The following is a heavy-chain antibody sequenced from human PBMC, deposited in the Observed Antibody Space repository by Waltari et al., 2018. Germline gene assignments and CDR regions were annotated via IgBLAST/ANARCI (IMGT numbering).Heavy chain of an antibody. CDR3: ARVCTGGVCYDY. D-gene: IGHD2-8*02. J-gene: IGHJ4*02. CDR1: GGTFSSYA. CDR2: IKQDGSEK. V-gene: IGHV3-7*01. Sequence: VQLVQSGAEVKKPGSSVKVSCKASGGTFSSYAISWVRQGPGKGLEWVANIKQDGSEKYDVDSAKGRCTSSRDNAKNSLYLQMNSLRAEDTAVYDCARVCTGGVCYDYWGQGTLVTVSS.